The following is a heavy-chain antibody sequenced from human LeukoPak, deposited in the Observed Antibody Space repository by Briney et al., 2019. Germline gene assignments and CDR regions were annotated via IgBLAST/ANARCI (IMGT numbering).Heavy chain of an antibody. CDR1: GFTFSSYA. CDR3: ARDPGLWDIVVVPAAMDFDY. CDR2: ISYDGSNK. J-gene: IGHJ4*02. D-gene: IGHD2-2*01. Sequence: GGSLRLSCAASGFTFSSYAMHWVRQAPGKGLEWVAVISYDGSNKYYADSVKGRFTISRDNSKNTLYLQMNSLRAEDTAVYYCARDPGLWDIVVVPAAMDFDYWGQGTLVTVSS. V-gene: IGHV3-30-3*01.